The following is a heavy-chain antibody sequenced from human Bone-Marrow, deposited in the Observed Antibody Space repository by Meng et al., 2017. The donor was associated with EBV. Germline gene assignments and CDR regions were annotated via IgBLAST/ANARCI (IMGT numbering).Heavy chain of an antibody. V-gene: IGHV3-11*01. D-gene: IGHD3-10*01. CDR2: ISNSGSII. CDR3: ASYHGSGSSIDY. CDR1: GFTLSDYY. J-gene: IGHJ4*02. Sequence: QGRLVESGEGLGKPVGSLRLSCAASGFTLSDYYMSWNRQAPGKGLEWVSHISNSGSIIYYAASVKGRFTISRDNAKNSLYLQMSSLRAEDTAVYYCASYHGSGSSIDYWGQGTLVTVSS.